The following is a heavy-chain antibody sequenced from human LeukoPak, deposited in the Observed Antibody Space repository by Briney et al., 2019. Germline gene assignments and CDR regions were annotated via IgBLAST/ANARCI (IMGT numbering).Heavy chain of an antibody. CDR2: IYYSANT. D-gene: IGHD3-10*01. V-gene: IGHV4-59*01. Sequence: SETLSLTCTVSGGSISNYYWSWIRQPPGKGLECIGYIYYSANTNYNPSLKSRVTISVDPSKNQFSLRLSSVTAADTAVYFCARVGGKFFDDWGQGTLVTVSS. J-gene: IGHJ4*02. CDR3: ARVGGKFFDD. CDR1: GGSISNYY.